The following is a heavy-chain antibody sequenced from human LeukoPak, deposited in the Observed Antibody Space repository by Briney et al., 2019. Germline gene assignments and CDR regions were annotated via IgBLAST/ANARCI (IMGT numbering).Heavy chain of an antibody. CDR3: AKPVIGYCSGGSCYGDY. V-gene: IGHV3-7*03. Sequence: GGSLRLSCAASGFTFSTYLMSWVRQAPGKGLEWVANINQDGSEKYYVDSVKGRFTISRDNSKNTLYLQMNSLRAEDTAVYYCAKPVIGYCSGGSCYGDYWGQGTLVTVSS. CDR1: GFTFSTYL. J-gene: IGHJ4*02. CDR2: INQDGSEK. D-gene: IGHD2-15*01.